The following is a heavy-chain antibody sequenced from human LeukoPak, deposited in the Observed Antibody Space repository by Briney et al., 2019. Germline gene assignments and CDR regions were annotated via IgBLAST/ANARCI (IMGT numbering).Heavy chain of an antibody. D-gene: IGHD3-10*01. CDR2: IHNSGGGYST. V-gene: IGHV3-23*01. CDR1: GFIFTNYA. CDR3: ARAGDYYGSGSNYYYYGMDV. Sequence: GGSLRLSCAASGFIFTNYAMAWVRQTPGKGLEWVSTIHNSGGGYSTYYADSVKGRFTISRDNSKNTLYLQMNSLRAEDTAVYYCARAGDYYGSGSNYYYYGMDVWGKGTTVTVSS. J-gene: IGHJ6*04.